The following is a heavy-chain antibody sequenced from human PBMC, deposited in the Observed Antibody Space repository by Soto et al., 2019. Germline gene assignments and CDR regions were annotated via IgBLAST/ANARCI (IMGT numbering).Heavy chain of an antibody. CDR2: INPSGGSA. Sequence: ASVKVSCKSSEYTFTDYYIHWVRQAPGQGLEWMGLINPSGGSASYAQKFQGRVTMTRDTSTSTAYMELSSLRSEDTAVYYCARGNVLRSYYYYMDVWGKGTTVTVSS. J-gene: IGHJ6*03. V-gene: IGHV1-46*01. CDR1: EYTFTDYY. D-gene: IGHD3-3*01. CDR3: ARGNVLRSYYYYMDV.